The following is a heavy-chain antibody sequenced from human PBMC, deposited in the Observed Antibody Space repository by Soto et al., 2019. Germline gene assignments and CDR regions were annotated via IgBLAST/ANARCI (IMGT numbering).Heavy chain of an antibody. CDR3: AKGDNLGPKTGYAFDP. Sequence: PPRTLSLSSALSRVTVSSNTASWNWIRQSPSRGLEGRGRTYFRFKWYNDYGVSVKSRLIINPETSNNQFSLQLNSVTPAETAVYFCAKGDNLGPKTGYAFDPWGQGIMVTVSS. CDR1: RVTVSSNTAS. CDR2: TYFRFKWYN. V-gene: IGHV6-1*01. J-gene: IGHJ5*02. D-gene: IGHD5-12*01.